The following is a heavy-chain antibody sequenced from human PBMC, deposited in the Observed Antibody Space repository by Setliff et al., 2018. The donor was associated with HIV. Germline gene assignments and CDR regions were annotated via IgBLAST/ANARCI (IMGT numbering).Heavy chain of an antibody. CDR2: ISGYSGHT. CDR3: AREHSTTWPYFDF. D-gene: IGHD6-13*01. Sequence: ASVKVSCKTSGYSFTTYYIHWMRQAPGQGLEWVGWISGYSGHTSYAQKFQGRVTMTTDTSTSTAYMELRNLRSDDTALYFCAREHSTTWPYFDFWGQGTLVTVSS. CDR1: GYSFTTYY. V-gene: IGHV1-18*04. J-gene: IGHJ4*02.